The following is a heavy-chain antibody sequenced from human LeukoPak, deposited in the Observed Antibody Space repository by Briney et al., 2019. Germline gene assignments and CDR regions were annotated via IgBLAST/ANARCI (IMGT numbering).Heavy chain of an antibody. CDR1: GFTFSRYW. J-gene: IGHJ4*02. Sequence: GGSLRLSCAASGFTFSRYWMSWVRQAPGKGLEWVANIKQDGSEKYYVDSVKGRFTISRDNAKNSLYLQMNSLRAEDTAVYYCARDRRSAYYFDYWGQGTLVTVSS. CDR2: IKQDGSEK. D-gene: IGHD2-21*01. V-gene: IGHV3-7*01. CDR3: ARDRRSAYYFDY.